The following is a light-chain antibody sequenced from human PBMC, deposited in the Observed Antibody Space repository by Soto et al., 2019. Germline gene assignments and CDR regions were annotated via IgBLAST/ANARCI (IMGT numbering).Light chain of an antibody. CDR2: DAS. V-gene: IGKV1-5*01. Sequence: DFQMTQSPSTLSASVGDRVTITCRASQNINNWVAWYQQKPGKAPKFLIYDASTLQRGVSSRFSGSGFGTEFSLTINSLRPDDSGSYYCQYTRTFGQGTKVDIK. J-gene: IGKJ1*01. CDR1: QNINNW. CDR3: QYTRT.